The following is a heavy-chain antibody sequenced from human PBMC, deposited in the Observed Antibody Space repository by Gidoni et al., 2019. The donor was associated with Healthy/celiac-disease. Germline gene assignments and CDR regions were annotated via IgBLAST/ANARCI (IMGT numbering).Heavy chain of an antibody. CDR1: GFSLSTRGVG. Sequence: QLTLKESGPTLVKPTHTLTLTCPFPGFSLSTRGVGVGWIRQPPGKALEWFALIYWDDDKRYSPSLKSRLTITKDTSKNQVVLTMTNMDPVDTATYDCAHRRETGRYSYGYFDYWGQGTLVTVSS. D-gene: IGHD5-18*01. CDR2: IYWDDDK. CDR3: AHRRETGRYSYGYFDY. J-gene: IGHJ4*02. V-gene: IGHV2-5*02.